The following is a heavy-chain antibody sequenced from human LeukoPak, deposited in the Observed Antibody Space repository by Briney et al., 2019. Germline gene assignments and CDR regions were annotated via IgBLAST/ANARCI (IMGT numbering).Heavy chain of an antibody. CDR2: IYHSGST. J-gene: IGHJ4*02. Sequence: SETLSLTCTVSGYSISSGYSWGWIRPPPGKGLEWIGSIYHSGSTYYNPSLKSRVTISVDTSKNQFSLKLSSVTAADTAVYYCARGLSGSGSYDYWGQGTLVTVSS. D-gene: IGHD3-10*01. CDR1: GYSISSGYS. CDR3: ARGLSGSGSYDY. V-gene: IGHV4-38-2*02.